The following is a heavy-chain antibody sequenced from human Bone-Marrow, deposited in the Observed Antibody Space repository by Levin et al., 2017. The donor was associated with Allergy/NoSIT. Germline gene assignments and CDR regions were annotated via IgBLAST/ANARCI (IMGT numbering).Heavy chain of an antibody. D-gene: IGHD2-2*02. CDR1: GFTFTSFT. Sequence: GESLKISCATSGFTFTSFTMNWVRQAPGQGLEWVSSISSRSGYIYYADSVRGRFTISRDNANKSVFLQMSSLRGEDTAIYYCVREADYTFDYWGQGTLVTVSS. J-gene: IGHJ4*02. V-gene: IGHV3-21*01. CDR2: ISSRSGYI. CDR3: VREADYTFDY.